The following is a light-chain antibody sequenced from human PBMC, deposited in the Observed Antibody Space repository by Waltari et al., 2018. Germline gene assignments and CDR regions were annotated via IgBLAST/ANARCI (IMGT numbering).Light chain of an antibody. CDR2: LGS. CDR1: QSLLHSNGNTY. CDR3: MQALQTPYT. J-gene: IGKJ2*01. V-gene: IGKV2-28*01. Sequence: DIVMTQSPLSLPVTPGEPASISCRSSQSLLHSNGNTYLDWYLQKPGQSPQLLMYLGSNRASGGPDRFSGSGSGSDFILRISKVEAEDVGVYYCMQALQTPYTFGQGTKLEIK.